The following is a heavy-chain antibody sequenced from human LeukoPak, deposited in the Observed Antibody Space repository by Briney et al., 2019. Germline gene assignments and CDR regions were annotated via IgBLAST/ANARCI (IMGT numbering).Heavy chain of an antibody. D-gene: IGHD2-15*01. CDR3: ARGIAVVAATQFDY. Sequence: SQTLSLTCAISGDSVSSNSAAWNWIRQSPSRGLEWLGRTYYRSKWYNDYAVSVKSRITINPDTSKNQFSLKLSSVTAADTAVYYCARGIAVVAATQFDYWGQGTLVTVSS. CDR2: TYYRSKWYN. J-gene: IGHJ4*02. V-gene: IGHV6-1*01. CDR1: GDSVSSNSAA.